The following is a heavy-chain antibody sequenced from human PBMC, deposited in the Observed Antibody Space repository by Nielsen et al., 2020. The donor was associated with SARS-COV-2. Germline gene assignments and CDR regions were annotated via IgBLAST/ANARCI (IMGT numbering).Heavy chain of an antibody. D-gene: IGHD2-2*01. Sequence: GSLRLSCKGSGYSFTSYWIGWVRQMPGKSLEWMGIIYPGDSDTRYSPSFQGQVTISADKSISTAYLQWSSLKASDTAMYYCARHGTYCSSTSCTGGAFDIWGQGTMVTVSS. J-gene: IGHJ3*02. V-gene: IGHV5-51*01. CDR2: IYPGDSDT. CDR3: ARHGTYCSSTSCTGGAFDI. CDR1: GYSFTSYW.